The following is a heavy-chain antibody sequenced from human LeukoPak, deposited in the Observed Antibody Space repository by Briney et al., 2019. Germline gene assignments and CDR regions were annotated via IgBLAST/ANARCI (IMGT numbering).Heavy chain of an antibody. D-gene: IGHD6-13*01. Sequence: GGSLRLSCAASGFTVSSYGMTWVRLAPGKGLEWVSAFSATDGSAQYAESVKGRFTISRDNSKNSLYLQMNSLRDEDTAVYYCAKARIAAAGTGAFDVWGQGTMVTVSS. V-gene: IGHV3-23*01. CDR2: FSATDGSA. J-gene: IGHJ3*01. CDR1: GFTVSSYG. CDR3: AKARIAAAGTGAFDV.